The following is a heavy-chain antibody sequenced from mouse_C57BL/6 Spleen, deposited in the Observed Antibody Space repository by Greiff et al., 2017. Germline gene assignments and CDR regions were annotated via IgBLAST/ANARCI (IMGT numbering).Heavy chain of an antibody. V-gene: IGHV5-6*02. D-gene: IGHD2-3*01. Sequence: EVKLVESGGDLVKPGGSLKLSCAASGFTYSSYGMSWVRQTPDKRLAWVATISSGGSYTYYPDSVKGRFTISRDNAKNTLYLQMSSLKAEDTAMYYCARDYDGYYVVAYWGQGTLVTVSA. CDR2: ISSGGSYT. CDR3: ARDYDGYYVVAY. J-gene: IGHJ3*01. CDR1: GFTYSSYG.